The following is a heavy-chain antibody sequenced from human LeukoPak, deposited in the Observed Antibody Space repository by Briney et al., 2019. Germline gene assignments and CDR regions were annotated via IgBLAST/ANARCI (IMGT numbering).Heavy chain of an antibody. V-gene: IGHV3-30*03. CDR2: ISYDGSNQ. CDR1: GFTFSSYW. D-gene: IGHD2-8*01. Sequence: GGSLRLSCAASGFTFSSYWMSWVRQAPGKGLEWVAVISYDGSNQYYADSVKGRFTFSKDSSKNTLYLQMNSLRADDTAMYYCARVRASLGYCTNGVCYISFGFDYWGQGTLVTVSS. J-gene: IGHJ4*02. CDR3: ARVRASLGYCTNGVCYISFGFDY.